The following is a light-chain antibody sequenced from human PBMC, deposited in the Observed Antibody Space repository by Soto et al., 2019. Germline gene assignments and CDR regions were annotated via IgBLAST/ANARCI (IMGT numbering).Light chain of an antibody. CDR1: QSVSSY. V-gene: IGKV3-11*01. CDR3: QQYSDSPRT. CDR2: GAF. J-gene: IGKJ1*01. Sequence: EIVVTQSPATLSLSPGEIATLSCRASQSVSSYLAWYQQKPGQAPRLLIYGAFARATGVPARFSGSGSGTEFTLTITRLEPEDFAVYYCQQYSDSPRTFGQGTKVDIK.